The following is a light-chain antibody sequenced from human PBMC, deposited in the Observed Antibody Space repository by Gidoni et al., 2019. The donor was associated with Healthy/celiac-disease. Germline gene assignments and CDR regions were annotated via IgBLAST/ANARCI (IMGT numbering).Light chain of an antibody. Sequence: DIQMTQSPSSLSASVGDRVTITCRASQSISSYLNWYQQKPGKAPKLLIYAASSLQSGVPSRFSCSGSGTDFTLTIRSLQPEDFATYYCQQSYSTPPVTFGGGTKVEIK. V-gene: IGKV1-39*01. CDR3: QQSYSTPPVT. CDR2: AAS. J-gene: IGKJ4*01. CDR1: QSISSY.